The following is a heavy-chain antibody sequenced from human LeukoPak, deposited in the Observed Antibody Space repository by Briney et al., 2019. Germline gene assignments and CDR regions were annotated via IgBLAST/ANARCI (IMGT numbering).Heavy chain of an antibody. J-gene: IGHJ5*02. Sequence: PSETLSLTCTVSGGSISSYYWSWIRQPPGKGLEWIGHIYYSGSTNYNPSLKSRVTISVDTSKNQFSLKLSSVTAADTAVYYCARGAYGGPSDWFDPWGQGTLVTVSS. CDR2: IYYSGST. CDR1: GGSISSYY. D-gene: IGHD4-23*01. CDR3: ARGAYGGPSDWFDP. V-gene: IGHV4-59*01.